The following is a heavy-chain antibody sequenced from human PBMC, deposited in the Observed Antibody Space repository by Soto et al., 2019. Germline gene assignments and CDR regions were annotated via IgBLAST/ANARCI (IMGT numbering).Heavy chain of an antibody. J-gene: IGHJ6*03. CDR1: GFTFDDYA. D-gene: IGHD4-17*01. V-gene: IGHV3-9*01. CDR3: AKGGTTSSNYYYYYYMDV. Sequence: GGSLRLSCAASGFTFDDYAMHWVRQAPGKGLEWVSGISWNSGSIGYADSVKGRFTISRDNAKNSLYLQMNSLRAEDTALYYCAKGGTTSSNYYYYYYMDVWGKGTTVTVSS. CDR2: ISWNSGSI.